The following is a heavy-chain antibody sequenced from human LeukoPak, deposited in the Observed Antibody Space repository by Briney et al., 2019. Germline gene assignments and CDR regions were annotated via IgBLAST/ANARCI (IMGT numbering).Heavy chain of an antibody. D-gene: IGHD6-13*01. CDR1: GFTVSSNY. CDR2: IYSGGST. CDR3: ATASSGWYRSGVDY. V-gene: IGHV3-66*01. Sequence: GGSLRLSCAASGFTVSSNYMSWVRQAPGKGLEWVSVIYSGGSTYYADSVKGRFTISRDNSKNTLYLQMNSLRAEDTAVYYCATASSGWYRSGVDYWGQGTLVTVSS. J-gene: IGHJ4*02.